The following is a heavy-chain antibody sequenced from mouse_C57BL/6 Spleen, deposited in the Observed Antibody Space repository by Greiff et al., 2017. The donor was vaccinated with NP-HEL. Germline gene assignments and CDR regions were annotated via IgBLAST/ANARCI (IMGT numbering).Heavy chain of an antibody. Sequence: VQLQQPGAELVMPGASVKLSCKASGYTFTSYWMHWVKQRPGQGLEWIGEIDPSDSYTNYNQKFKGKSTLTVDKSSSTAYMQLSSLTSEDSAVYYCARRGITTVVARGYFDYWGQGTTLTVSS. CDR2: IDPSDSYT. J-gene: IGHJ2*01. V-gene: IGHV1-69*01. D-gene: IGHD1-1*01. CDR3: ARRGITTVVARGYFDY. CDR1: GYTFTSYW.